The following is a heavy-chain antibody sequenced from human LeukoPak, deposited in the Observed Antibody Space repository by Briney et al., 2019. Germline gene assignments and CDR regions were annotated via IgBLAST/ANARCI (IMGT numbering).Heavy chain of an antibody. CDR3: ARDPARGTDV. V-gene: IGHV3-21*01. J-gene: IGHJ6*02. Sequence: GGSLRLSCAASGFTFSTYTMNWVRQAPGKGLEWVSSISSSSIHIYCTYSVKGRFTISRDNAKNSLYLQMNSLRAEDTAVYYCARDPARGTDVWGQGTTVTVSS. CDR2: ISSSSIHI. CDR1: GFTFSTYT.